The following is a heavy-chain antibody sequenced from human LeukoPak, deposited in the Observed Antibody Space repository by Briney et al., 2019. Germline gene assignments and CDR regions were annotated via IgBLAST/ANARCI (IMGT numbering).Heavy chain of an antibody. J-gene: IGHJ3*02. CDR2: ISPYKGTT. V-gene: IGHV1-18*01. CDR3: ARFASLYSRSWYYAFDI. D-gene: IGHD6-13*01. Sequence: ASVTVSCKASGYTFTNFGISWVRQAPGQGLEWMGWISPYKGTTYYAQNLQGRVTMTRDTSTSTVYMELSSLRSEDTAVYYCARFASLYSRSWYYAFDIWGQGTMVTVSS. CDR1: GYTFTNFG.